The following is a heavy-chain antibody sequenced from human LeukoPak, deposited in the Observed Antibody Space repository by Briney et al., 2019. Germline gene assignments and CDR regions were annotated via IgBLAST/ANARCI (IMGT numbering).Heavy chain of an antibody. V-gene: IGHV3-53*01. CDR1: GFIVSNNY. Sequence: GGSLRLSCAASGFIVSNNYMSWVRQAPGKGLEWVSVLHSGGSTYYADSVKGRFTISRDNSKDTLYLQMTNLRAEDTAIYYCAKSLYGGNDYWGQGTLVTVSS. J-gene: IGHJ4*02. D-gene: IGHD4-23*01. CDR2: LHSGGST. CDR3: AKSLYGGNDY.